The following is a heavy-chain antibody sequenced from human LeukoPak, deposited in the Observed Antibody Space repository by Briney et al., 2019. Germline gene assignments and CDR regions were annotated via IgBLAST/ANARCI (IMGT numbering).Heavy chain of an antibody. V-gene: IGHV3-30*02. CDR2: IRHDGSNK. CDR1: GFTFSSYG. CDR3: AKGGYSYGSETDYYYYYYMDV. J-gene: IGHJ6*03. Sequence: PGGSLRLSCAASGFTFSSYGMHWVRQAPGKGLEWVAFIRHDGSNKYYADSVKGRFTISRDNSKKTLYLQMNSLRAEDTAVYYCAKGGYSYGSETDYYYYYYMDVWGKGTTVTVSS. D-gene: IGHD5-18*01.